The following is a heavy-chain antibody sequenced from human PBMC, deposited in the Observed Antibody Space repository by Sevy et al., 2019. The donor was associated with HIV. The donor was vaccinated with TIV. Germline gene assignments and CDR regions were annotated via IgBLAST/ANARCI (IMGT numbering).Heavy chain of an antibody. CDR2: IYYSGST. Sequence: SETLSLTCTVSGGSISSSSYYWGWIRPPPGKGLEWIGSIYYSGSTYYNPSLKSRVTISVDTSKNQFSLKLSSVTAADTAVYYCARHDGSGSYPDYWGQGTLVTVSS. CDR3: ARHDGSGSYPDY. D-gene: IGHD3-10*01. CDR1: GGSISSSSYY. J-gene: IGHJ4*02. V-gene: IGHV4-39*01.